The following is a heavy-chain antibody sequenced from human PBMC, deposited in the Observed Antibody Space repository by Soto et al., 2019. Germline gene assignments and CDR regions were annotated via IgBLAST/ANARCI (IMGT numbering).Heavy chain of an antibody. J-gene: IGHJ4*02. CDR3: SRSPEVGVRGAY. V-gene: IGHV3-21*01. Sequence: EVQLVESGGGLVKPGGSLRLSCTGSGFPFSAYNINWVRQAPGKGLEWVSSITVGSSHIYQPNSMKGRFTISRDDAKNSVYLQIDSLRDEDTALHYCSRSPEVGVRGAYWGQGTLVTVSS. CDR1: GFPFSAYN. CDR2: ITVGSSHI. D-gene: IGHD3-16*01.